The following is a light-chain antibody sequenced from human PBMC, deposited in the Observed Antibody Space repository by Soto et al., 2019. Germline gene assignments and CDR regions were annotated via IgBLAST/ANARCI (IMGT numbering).Light chain of an antibody. CDR2: SNN. J-gene: IGLJ1*01. V-gene: IGLV1-44*01. CDR3: AAWDDSLNGFV. CDR1: SSNIGSNT. Sequence: HSFLTEPPSSLATPGKRITVSCSGSSSNIGSNTVNWYQQLPGTAPKLLIYSNNQWPSGVPYRFSGSKSGTSASLAISGLQSEDEADYYCAAWDDSLNGFVFGTGTKVTVL.